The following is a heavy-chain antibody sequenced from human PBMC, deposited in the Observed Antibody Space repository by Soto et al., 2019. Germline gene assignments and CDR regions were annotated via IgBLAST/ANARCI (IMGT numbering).Heavy chain of an antibody. J-gene: IGHJ4*02. V-gene: IGHV1-18*01. CDR3: ARTVTTQRLDY. Sequence: QVQLVQSGAEVKKPGASVKVSCEASGYTFTSYGITWVRQAPGQGLEWKGWISAYKANTNYAPSLQGRVTMTTDTSTSTAYMELRSLRSDDTAVYYCARTVTTQRLDYWGQGTLVTVSS. CDR1: GYTFTSYG. CDR2: ISAYKANT. D-gene: IGHD4-17*01.